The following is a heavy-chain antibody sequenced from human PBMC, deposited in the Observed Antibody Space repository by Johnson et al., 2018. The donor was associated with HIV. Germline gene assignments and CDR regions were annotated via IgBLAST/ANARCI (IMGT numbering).Heavy chain of an antibody. CDR1: GFTFDDYG. D-gene: IGHD1-26*01. CDR3: ARDRVHGGSYYSNAFDI. J-gene: IGHJ3*02. V-gene: IGHV3-20*04. CDR2: VNWNGGST. Sequence: EVHLVESGGGVVRPGGSLRLSCAASGFTFDDYGMSWVRQAPGKGLEWVSGVNWNGGSTVYADSVKGRFTISRDNAKNSLYLQMNGLRAEDTAVYYCARDRVHGGSYYSNAFDIWGQGTMVTVSS.